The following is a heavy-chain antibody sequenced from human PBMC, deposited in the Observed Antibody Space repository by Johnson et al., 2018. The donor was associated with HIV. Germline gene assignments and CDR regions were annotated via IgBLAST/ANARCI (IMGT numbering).Heavy chain of an antibody. Sequence: VQLVESGGGVVRPGGSLRLSCAASGFTFDDYGISWVRQAPGKGLEWVSVIYSGGSTYYADSVKGRFTISRDNSKNTLYLQMNSLRAGDTAVYYCARENGGGAFDIWGQGTMVTVSS. D-gene: IGHD3-10*01. V-gene: IGHV3-66*01. CDR2: IYSGGST. CDR3: ARENGGGAFDI. CDR1: GFTFDDYG. J-gene: IGHJ3*02.